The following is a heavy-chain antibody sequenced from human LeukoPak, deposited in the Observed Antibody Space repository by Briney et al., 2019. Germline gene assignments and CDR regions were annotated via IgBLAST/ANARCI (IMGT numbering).Heavy chain of an antibody. Sequence: PSETLSLTCTVSGYSISSGYYWGWIRQPPGKGLEWIGSIYHSGSTYYNPSLKSRVTISVDTSKNQFSLKLSSVTAADTAVYYCARGQEGANTEYYFDYWGQGTLVTVSS. CDR3: ARGQEGANTEYYFDY. V-gene: IGHV4-38-2*02. J-gene: IGHJ4*02. CDR1: GYSISSGYY. CDR2: IYHSGST. D-gene: IGHD4/OR15-4a*01.